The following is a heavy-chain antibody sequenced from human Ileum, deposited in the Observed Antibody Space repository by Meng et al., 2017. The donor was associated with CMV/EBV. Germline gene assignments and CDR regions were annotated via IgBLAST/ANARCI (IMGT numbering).Heavy chain of an antibody. CDR2: IVTPGDT. CDR3: ARSDVDIVALDY. D-gene: IGHD5-12*01. Sequence: GESLKISCEASGFTFSSHDMHWVRQPTGKGLEWVSGIVTPGDTHYSDSVKGRFTISRDNAKNSLYLQMNSLRAEDTAVYYCARSDVDIVALDYWGQGKLVTVSS. V-gene: IGHV3-13*01. J-gene: IGHJ4*02. CDR1: GFTFSSHD.